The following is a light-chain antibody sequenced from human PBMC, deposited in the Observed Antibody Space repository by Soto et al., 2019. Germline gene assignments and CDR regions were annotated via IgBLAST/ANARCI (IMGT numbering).Light chain of an antibody. CDR3: SSYTSFSTVV. V-gene: IGLV2-14*01. J-gene: IGLJ2*01. CDR1: SSDIGSYNY. CDR2: EVS. Sequence: QSALTQPASVSGSPGQSITISCTGTSSDIGSYNYVSWYQQHPGKAPKLMIYEVSNRPSGVSNRFSGSKSGNTASLTISGLQADDEADYYCSSYTSFSTVVFGGGTMLTVL.